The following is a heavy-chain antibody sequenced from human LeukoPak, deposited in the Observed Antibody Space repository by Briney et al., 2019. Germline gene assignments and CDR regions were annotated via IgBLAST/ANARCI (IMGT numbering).Heavy chain of an antibody. D-gene: IGHD6-13*01. CDR2: ISWNSGSI. CDR1: GFTFDDYA. CDR3: ARGGSGIAAAGDSWFDP. V-gene: IGHV3-9*01. Sequence: GGSLRLSCAASGFTFDDYAMHWVRQAPGKGLEWVSGISWNSGSIGYADSVKGRFTISRDNARNTLYLQMNSLRAEDTAVYYCARGGSGIAAAGDSWFDPWGQGTLVTVSS. J-gene: IGHJ5*02.